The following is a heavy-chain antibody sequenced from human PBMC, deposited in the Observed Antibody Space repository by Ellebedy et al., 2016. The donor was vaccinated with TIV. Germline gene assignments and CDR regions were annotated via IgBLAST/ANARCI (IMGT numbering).Heavy chain of an antibody. J-gene: IGHJ6*02. D-gene: IGHD6-13*01. CDR3: AVIASVRTGLSYYYHGMDV. CDR1: GGTFSSYI. CDR2: ISPIFGTA. V-gene: IGHV1-69*13. Sequence: AASVKVSCKASGGTFSSYIINWVRQAPGQGLEWMGGISPIFGTANYAQKFQGRVSITADESTSTAYMELSGLRPEDTAVYYCAVIASVRTGLSYYYHGMDVWGQGTTVTVS.